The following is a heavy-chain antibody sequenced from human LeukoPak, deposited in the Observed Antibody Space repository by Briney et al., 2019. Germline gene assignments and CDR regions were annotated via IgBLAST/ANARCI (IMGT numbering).Heavy chain of an antibody. Sequence: GASVKVSCKASGGTFSRYAISWVRQAPGQGLEWMGGIIPIFGTANYAQKFQGRVTITADESTSTTYMELSSLRSEDTAVYYCANVMSPLRYCSSTSCNYSMDVWGQGTTVTVSS. CDR3: ANVMSPLRYCSSTSCNYSMDV. CDR1: GGTFSRYA. CDR2: IIPIFGTA. V-gene: IGHV1-69*13. D-gene: IGHD2-2*01. J-gene: IGHJ6*02.